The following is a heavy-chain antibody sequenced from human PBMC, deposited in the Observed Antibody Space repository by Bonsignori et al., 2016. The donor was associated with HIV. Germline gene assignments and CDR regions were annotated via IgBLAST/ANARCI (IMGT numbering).Heavy chain of an antibody. Sequence: EVQLLESGGGLVQPGGSLRLSCAASGFTFSGYAMSWVRQAPGKGLEWISSISTSGRSTYYADSVKGRFTVSRDSSKNTVSLQMNSLRGEDTAVYFCAKETEYSSSAFDYWGQRT. CDR2: ISTSGRST. CDR3: AKETEYSSSAFDY. CDR1: GFTFSGYA. J-gene: IGHJ4*02. V-gene: IGHV3-23*01. D-gene: IGHD6-6*01.